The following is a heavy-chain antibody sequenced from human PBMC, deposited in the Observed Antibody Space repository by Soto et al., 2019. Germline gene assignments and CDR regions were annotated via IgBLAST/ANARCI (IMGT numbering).Heavy chain of an antibody. V-gene: IGHV5-51*01. CDR1: GYTFTDYW. CDR3: DRNISNLRSYYYALDL. D-gene: IGHD3-3*01. J-gene: IGHJ6*02. CDR2: IYPGDSDT. Sequence: GESLKISCKGSGYTFTDYWIGWVRQLPGKGLEWMGIIYPGDSDTRYSPSFQGHVTITVDKSTNTAYLQWNTLRASDTAMYYCDRNISNLRSYYYALDLWGQGTTVTVSS.